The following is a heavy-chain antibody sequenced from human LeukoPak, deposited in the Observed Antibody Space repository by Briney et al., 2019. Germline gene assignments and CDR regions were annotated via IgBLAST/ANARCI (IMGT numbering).Heavy chain of an antibody. D-gene: IGHD5/OR15-5a*01. CDR1: GGSISSTSYY. CDR2: IYYSGST. CDR3: ARGFDGGGDSVDQSYAYYYMDV. V-gene: IGHV4-39*07. J-gene: IGHJ6*03. Sequence: SETLSPTCAVSGGSISSTSYYWGWIRQPPGKGLEWIGSIYYSGSTYYTPSLKSRVTMSVDTSKNQFSLKLHSVTAADTAVYFCARGFDGGGDSVDQSYAYYYMDVWGKGITVTVSS.